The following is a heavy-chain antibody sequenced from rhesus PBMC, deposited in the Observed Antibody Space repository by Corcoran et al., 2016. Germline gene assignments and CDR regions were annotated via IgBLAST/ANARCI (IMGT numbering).Heavy chain of an antibody. D-gene: IGHD3-28*01. CDR2: IYGSRTST. CDR1: GGSISDSYR. J-gene: IGHJ4*01. V-gene: IGHV4S10*01. CDR3: ARVYGSGYYDY. Sequence: QVQLQESGPGVVKPSETLSLTCAVSGGSISDSYRWSWIRQPPGKGLEWIGYIYGSRTSTNSNPSLKSRVTISKDTSKNQFSLKLSSVTAADTAVYYCARVYGSGYYDYWGQGVLVTVSS.